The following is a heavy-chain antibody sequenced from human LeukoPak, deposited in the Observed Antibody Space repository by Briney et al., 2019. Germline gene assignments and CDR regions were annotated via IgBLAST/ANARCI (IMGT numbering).Heavy chain of an antibody. CDR3: ASTPTAYRAFDI. D-gene: IGHD2-21*01. Sequence: PGGSLRLSCAASGFTFSDYYRSCIRQAPGKGLEWVSYISSSGSTIYYADSVRGRFTISRDSPKDSLYLRMNSLSAEDTAVYYCASTPTAYRAFDIWGQGTMVTVSS. J-gene: IGHJ3*02. CDR1: GFTFSDYY. V-gene: IGHV3-11*01. CDR2: ISSSGSTI.